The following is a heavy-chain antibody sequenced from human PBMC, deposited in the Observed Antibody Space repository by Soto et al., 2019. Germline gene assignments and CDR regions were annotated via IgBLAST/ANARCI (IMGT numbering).Heavy chain of an antibody. D-gene: IGHD1-26*01. CDR3: ARHGRSYSFAY. J-gene: IGHJ4*02. V-gene: IGHV4-59*08. CDR2: IYYSGST. Sequence: PSETLSLTCTVSGGSISSSSCCWGRQPPGKGLEWIGYIYYSGSTNYNPSLKSRVTISVDTSKNQFCLKLSSVTAADTAVYYCARHGRSYSFAYWGQGTLVTISS. CDR1: GGSISSSS.